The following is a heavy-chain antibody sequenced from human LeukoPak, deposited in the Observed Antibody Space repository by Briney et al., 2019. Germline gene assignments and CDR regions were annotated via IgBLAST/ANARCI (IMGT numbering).Heavy chain of an antibody. Sequence: ASVKVSCTASGFTFSSYGISWVRHAPGQGLEWMGWISAYNGKTNYAQKFQGRVTMTTDTSTSTAYMDLRSLRSDDTAVYYCARGGALTSFDSWGQGTLITVSS. D-gene: IGHD1-26*01. J-gene: IGHJ4*02. V-gene: IGHV1-18*01. CDR2: ISAYNGKT. CDR3: ARGGALTSFDS. CDR1: GFTFSSYG.